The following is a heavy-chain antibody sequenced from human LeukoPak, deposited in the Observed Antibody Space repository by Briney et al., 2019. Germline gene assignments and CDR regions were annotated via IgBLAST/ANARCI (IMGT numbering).Heavy chain of an antibody. CDR3: AKDPSGFYFGASSQYFHQ. J-gene: IGHJ1*01. CDR2: VDDSVTGGRT. Sequence: PGGSLRLSCAASGFTFDDYATHWVRQAPGKGLEWVSAVDDSVTGGRTYYADSVKGRFTISRDNSKDTLYLHMSSLSAEDTAIYYCAKDPSGFYFGASSQYFHQWGQGTLVTVSS. V-gene: IGHV3-23*01. D-gene: IGHD3-22*01. CDR1: GFTFDDYA.